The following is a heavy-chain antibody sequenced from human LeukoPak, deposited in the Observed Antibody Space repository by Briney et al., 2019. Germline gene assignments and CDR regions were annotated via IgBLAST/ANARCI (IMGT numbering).Heavy chain of an antibody. CDR3: TSDLGFYDTSGYPI. V-gene: IGHV3-15*01. CDR1: GFTFSNAW. J-gene: IGHJ3*02. D-gene: IGHD3-22*01. CDR2: IKSKTDGGTT. Sequence: GGSLRLSCAASGFTFSNAWMSCVRQAPGKGLEWIGRIKSKTDGGTTDYAAFVKGRFSISRDDSKNTLYLEMNSLKNEDTAVYYCTSDLGFYDTSGYPIWGQGTLVAVSS.